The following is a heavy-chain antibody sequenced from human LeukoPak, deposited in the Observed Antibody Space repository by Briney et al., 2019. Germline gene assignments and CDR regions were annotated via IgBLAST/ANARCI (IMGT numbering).Heavy chain of an antibody. J-gene: IGHJ4*02. CDR3: ARVKKVGYSSSWFRGVVNFDY. CDR1: GGSISSYY. D-gene: IGHD6-13*01. V-gene: IGHV4-4*07. Sequence: SETLSLTCTVSGGSISSYYWSWIRQPAGKGLEWIGRIYTSGSTNYSPSLKSRVTMSLDTSKNQFSLKLSSVTAADTAVYYCARVKKVGYSSSWFRGVVNFDYWGQGTLVTVSS. CDR2: IYTSGST.